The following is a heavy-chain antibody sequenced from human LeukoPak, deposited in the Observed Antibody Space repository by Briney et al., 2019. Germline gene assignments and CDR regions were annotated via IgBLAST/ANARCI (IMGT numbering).Heavy chain of an antibody. J-gene: IGHJ4*02. D-gene: IGHD6-19*01. CDR3: ARDVQAGPGY. CDR2: INSDGSRT. Sequence: GGSLRLSCAASGFTFSSYWMHWVRQAPGKGLVWVSRINSDGSRTTYADSVKGLFTISRDNAKNTLHLQMNSLRAEDTAVYYCARDVQAGPGYWGQGTLVTVSS. CDR1: GFTFSSYW. V-gene: IGHV3-74*01.